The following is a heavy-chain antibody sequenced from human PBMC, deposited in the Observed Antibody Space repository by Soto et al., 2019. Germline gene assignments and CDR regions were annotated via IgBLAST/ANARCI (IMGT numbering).Heavy chain of an antibody. CDR2: IYYSGST. V-gene: IGHV4-59*01. CDR3: ARARATPAGYSDSGWDNWFDP. Sequence: PSETLSLTCTVSGGSIGSYYWSWIRQPPGKGLEWIGYIYYSGSTNYNPSLKSRVTISVDTSKNQFSLKLSSVTAADTAVYYCARARATPAGYSDSGWDNWFDPWGQGTLVTVSS. CDR1: GGSIGSYY. D-gene: IGHD5-12*01. J-gene: IGHJ5*02.